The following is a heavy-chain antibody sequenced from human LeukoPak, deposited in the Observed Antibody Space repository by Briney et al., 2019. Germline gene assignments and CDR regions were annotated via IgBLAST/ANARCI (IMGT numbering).Heavy chain of an antibody. Sequence: TGGSLRLSCAASGFTFSSYSMNWVRQAPGKGLEWVSSISSSSSYIYYADSVKGRFTISRDNAKNSLYLQMNSLRVEDTAVYYCAKGRWLKLYFDNWGQGILVTVSS. D-gene: IGHD5-24*01. CDR3: AKGRWLKLYFDN. CDR2: ISSSSSYI. J-gene: IGHJ4*02. V-gene: IGHV3-21*04. CDR1: GFTFSSYS.